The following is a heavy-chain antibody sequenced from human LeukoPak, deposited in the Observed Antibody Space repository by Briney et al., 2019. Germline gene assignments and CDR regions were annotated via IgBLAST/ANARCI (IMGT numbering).Heavy chain of an antibody. CDR3: AKDRATYYYGSGSYPL. CDR2: ISGSGGST. D-gene: IGHD3-10*01. J-gene: IGHJ4*02. CDR1: RFTFSSYA. Sequence: GGSLRLSCAASRFTFSSYAMSWVRQAPGKGLEWVSAISGSGGSTYYADSVKGRFTISRDNSKNTLYLQMNSLRAEDTAVYYCAKDRATYYYGSGSYPLWGQGTLVTVSS. V-gene: IGHV3-23*01.